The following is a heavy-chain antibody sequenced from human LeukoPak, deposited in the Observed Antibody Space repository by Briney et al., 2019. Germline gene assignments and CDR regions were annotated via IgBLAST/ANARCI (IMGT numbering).Heavy chain of an antibody. CDR1: GGSFSSYY. J-gene: IGHJ4*02. D-gene: IGHD3-22*01. CDR3: ATFSGGYYSQDY. CDR2: IYYSGST. Sequence: SETLSLTCTVSGGSFSSYYWSWIRQPPGKGLEWIGYIYYSGSTYYNPSLKSRVTISVDTSKNQFSLKLSSVTAADTAIYYCATFSGGYYSQDYWGQGTLVTVSS. V-gene: IGHV4-59*01.